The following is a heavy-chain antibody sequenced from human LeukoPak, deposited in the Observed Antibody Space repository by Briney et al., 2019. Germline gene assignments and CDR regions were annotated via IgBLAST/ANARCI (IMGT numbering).Heavy chain of an antibody. Sequence: ASVKVSCKSSGYRFTGHYIHWLRQAPGQGPEWMGWINPDSGGTNEAQKFKGRVSLTRDASISTAYLDLSRLSSDDTAVYYCARDRGAITSFDYWGQGTLVTVSS. J-gene: IGHJ4*02. CDR1: GYRFTGHY. V-gene: IGHV1-2*02. CDR3: ARDRGAITSFDY. D-gene: IGHD2-21*01. CDR2: INPDSGGT.